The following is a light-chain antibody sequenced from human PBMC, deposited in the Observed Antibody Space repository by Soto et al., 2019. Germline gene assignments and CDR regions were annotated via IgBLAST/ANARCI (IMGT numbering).Light chain of an antibody. Sequence: DIPMTKSPSTLYGSEGDRVTITCRASQTISSWLAWYQQKPGKAPKLLIYKASTLKSGVPSRFSGSGSGTEFTLTISSLQPDDFATYYCQHYNSYSEAFGQGTKVDIK. V-gene: IGKV1-5*03. CDR2: KAS. CDR3: QHYNSYSEA. CDR1: QTISSW. J-gene: IGKJ1*01.